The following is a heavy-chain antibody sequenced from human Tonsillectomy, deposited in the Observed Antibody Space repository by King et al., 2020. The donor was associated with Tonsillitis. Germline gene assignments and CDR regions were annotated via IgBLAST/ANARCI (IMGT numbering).Heavy chain of an antibody. V-gene: IGHV4-39*07. J-gene: IGHJ1*01. CDR2: IYYSGST. CDR3: ARLQRYSSGWVGQAH. D-gene: IGHD6-19*01. Sequence: QLQESGPGLVKPSETLSLTCTVSGDSISSSTYYWGWIRQPPGKGLEWIGTIYYSGSTYYNPSLKSRVTISVDTSKNQFSLKLTSVTAADTAVYYCARLQRYSSGWVGQAHWGQGTLVTVSS. CDR1: GDSISSSTYY.